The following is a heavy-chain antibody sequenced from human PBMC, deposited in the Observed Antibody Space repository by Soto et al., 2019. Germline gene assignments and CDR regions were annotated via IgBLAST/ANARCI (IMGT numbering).Heavy chain of an antibody. CDR1: GYSFTIYW. J-gene: IGHJ6*02. V-gene: IGHV5-10-1*01. CDR3: ARSSSGFYYYYGMDV. CDR2: IDPSDSYT. Sequence: GESLKISCKGSGYSFTIYWISWVRQMPGKGLEWMGRIDPSDSYTNYSPSFQGHVTISADKSISTTYLQWSSLKASDTAMYYCARSSSGFYYYYGMDVWGQGTTVTVSS. D-gene: IGHD6-6*01.